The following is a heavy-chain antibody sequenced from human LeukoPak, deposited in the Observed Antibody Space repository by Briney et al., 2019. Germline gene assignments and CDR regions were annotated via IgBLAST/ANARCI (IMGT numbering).Heavy chain of an antibody. J-gene: IGHJ4*02. CDR3: ASGGELGMFDY. D-gene: IGHD1-26*01. Sequence: PSETLSLTCAVYGGSFSGYYWSWIRQPPGKGLEWIGEINHSGSTNYNPSLKSRVTTSVDTSKNQFSLKLSSVTAADTAVYYCASGGELGMFDYWGQGTLVTVSS. CDR2: INHSGST. V-gene: IGHV4-34*01. CDR1: GGSFSGYY.